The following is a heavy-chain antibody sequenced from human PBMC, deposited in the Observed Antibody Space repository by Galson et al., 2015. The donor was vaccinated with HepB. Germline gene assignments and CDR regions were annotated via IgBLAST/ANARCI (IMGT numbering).Heavy chain of an antibody. V-gene: IGHV3-74*01. CDR1: GFTFSNSW. Sequence: SLRLSCAASGFTFSNSWMHWVRQTPGKGLVWVSRINTDGSSATYADSVKGRFTISRDNAKNTLYLQMNSLRAEDTAVYYCISSYWGAPNYRGQGTLVTVSS. J-gene: IGHJ4*02. CDR2: INTDGSSA. D-gene: IGHD3-10*01. CDR3: ISSYWGAPNY.